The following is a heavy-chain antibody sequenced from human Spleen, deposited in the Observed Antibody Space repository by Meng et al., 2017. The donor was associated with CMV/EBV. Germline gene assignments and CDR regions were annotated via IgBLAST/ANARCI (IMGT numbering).Heavy chain of an antibody. V-gene: IGHV1-18*01. CDR2: ISAYNDNR. CDR1: GYTFTSYS. J-gene: IGHJ6*02. Sequence: ASVKVSCKASGYTFTSYSFSWVRQAPGQGLEWMGWISAYNDNRYYSQKLQGRVTMTTDTSTSTAYMELRSLRSDDTAVYYCARVDWDYYGMDVWGQGTTVTVSS. D-gene: IGHD3-9*01. CDR3: ARVDWDYYGMDV.